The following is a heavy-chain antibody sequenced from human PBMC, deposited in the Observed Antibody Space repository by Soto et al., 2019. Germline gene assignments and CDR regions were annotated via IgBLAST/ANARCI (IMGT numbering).Heavy chain of an antibody. D-gene: IGHD3-10*01. Sequence: PGESLKISCKGSGYSFTSYWVGWVRQMPGKGLEWMGIIYPGDSDTRYSPSFQGQVTISADKSISTAYLQWSSLKASDTAMYYCARLPGLHYYGSGPDYYYYGMDVWGQGTTVTVS. CDR2: IYPGDSDT. J-gene: IGHJ6*02. CDR3: ARLPGLHYYGSGPDYYYYGMDV. CDR1: GYSFTSYW. V-gene: IGHV5-51*01.